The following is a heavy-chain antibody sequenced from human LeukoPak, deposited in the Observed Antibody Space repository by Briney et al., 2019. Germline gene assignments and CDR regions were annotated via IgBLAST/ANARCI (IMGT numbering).Heavy chain of an antibody. Sequence: PGGSLRLSCAASGFSVSVNYMSWVRQAPGTGLECVSVIDDGDSTYYADSVKGRFTISRDNSKNTLYLQMNSLRDEDTAVYYCARSHSAASPRAFDSWGHGTLVTVSS. CDR2: IDDGDST. V-gene: IGHV3-66*01. D-gene: IGHD1-26*01. CDR3: ARSHSAASPRAFDS. CDR1: GFSVSVNY. J-gene: IGHJ4*01.